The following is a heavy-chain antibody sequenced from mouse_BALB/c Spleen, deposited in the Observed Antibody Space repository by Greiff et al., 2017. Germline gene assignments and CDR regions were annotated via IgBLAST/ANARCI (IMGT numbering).Heavy chain of an antibody. CDR2: ISNYYDYT. CDR3: ERGTTVVDPWFAY. CDR1: GYTFTDYA. V-gene: IGHV1S137*01. D-gene: IGHD1-1*01. Sequence: QVQLLQSGPELVRPGESVKISCEGSGYTFTDYAMHWVKQSHAKSLEWIGVISNYYDYTNYNQKFKGKATMTVDKSSSKAYMELARLTSEDSAIYYYERGTTVVDPWFAYWGQGTLVTVSA. J-gene: IGHJ3*01.